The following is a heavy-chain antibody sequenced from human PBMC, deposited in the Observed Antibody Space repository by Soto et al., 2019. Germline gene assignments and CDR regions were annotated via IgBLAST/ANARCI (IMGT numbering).Heavy chain of an antibody. V-gene: IGHV3-53*01. D-gene: IGHD3-3*01. Sequence: GGSLRLSCTASGLSVNSHVISWVRQAPGKVLDWVSVIYSDGTTYYADSVRGRFTLSRDNSKNTAYLQMNSLGAEDTAVYYCATNDFWSGLRYWGQGTLDNVSS. J-gene: IGHJ4*02. CDR1: GLSVNSHV. CDR3: ATNDFWSGLRY. CDR2: IYSDGTT.